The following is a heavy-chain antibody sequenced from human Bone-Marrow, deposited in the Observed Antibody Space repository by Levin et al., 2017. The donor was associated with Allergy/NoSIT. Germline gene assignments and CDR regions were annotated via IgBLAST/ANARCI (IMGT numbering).Heavy chain of an antibody. CDR3: AKTDSSGWEEYFQH. CDR2: ISGSGGST. V-gene: IGHV3-23*01. CDR1: GFTFSSYA. D-gene: IGHD6-19*01. Sequence: GESLKISCAASGFTFSSYAMSWVRQAPGKGLEWVSAISGSGGSTYYADSVKGRFTISRDNSKNTLYLQMNSLRAEDTAVYYCAKTDSSGWEEYFQHWGQGTLVTVSS. J-gene: IGHJ1*01.